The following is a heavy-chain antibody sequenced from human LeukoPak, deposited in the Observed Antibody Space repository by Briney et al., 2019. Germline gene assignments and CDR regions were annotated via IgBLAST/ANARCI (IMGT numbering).Heavy chain of an antibody. CDR3: ARDDMVATT. D-gene: IGHD5-12*01. Sequence: TSETLSLTCTVSGGSISSNNWWSWVRQPPGKGLEWIGEIYHSGSTNYNPSLKSRVTISVDKSKNQFSLRLSSVTAADTAVYYCARDDMVATTWGQGTLVTVS. CDR2: IYHSGST. V-gene: IGHV4-4*02. J-gene: IGHJ5*02. CDR1: GGSISSNNW.